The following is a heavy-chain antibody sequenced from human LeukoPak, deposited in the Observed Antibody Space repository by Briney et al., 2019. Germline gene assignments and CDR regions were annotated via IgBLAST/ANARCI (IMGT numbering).Heavy chain of an antibody. V-gene: IGHV1-2*02. Sequence: GASVKVSCKASGYTFTGYHIHWVRQPPAQGLEWMGLINPNSGGTDYTQKFQDRLTMTRDTSITKAYIVMTSLISDDTAVWYCATARARNSVYSPFDYWGQGTLVTVSS. CDR3: ATARARNSVYSPFDY. CDR2: INPNSGGT. J-gene: IGHJ4*02. D-gene: IGHD5/OR15-5a*01. CDR1: GYTFTGYH.